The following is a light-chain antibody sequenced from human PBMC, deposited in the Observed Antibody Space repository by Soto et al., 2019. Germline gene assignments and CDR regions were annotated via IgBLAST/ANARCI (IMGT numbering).Light chain of an antibody. CDR1: TSDVGGYNY. CDR3: CSYAGSYTLYV. J-gene: IGLJ1*01. CDR2: DVS. V-gene: IGLV2-11*01. Sequence: QSALTQPRSVSGSPGQSVTISCTGTTSDVGGYNYVSWYQQHPGKAPKLMIYDVSKRPSGVPDRFSGSKSGNTASLTISGLQDEDEADDYCCSYAGSYTLYVFGTGTKLTVL.